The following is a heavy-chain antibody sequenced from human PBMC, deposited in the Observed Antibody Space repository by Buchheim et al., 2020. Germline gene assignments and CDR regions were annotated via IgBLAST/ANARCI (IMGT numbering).Heavy chain of an antibody. CDR1: GFTFSSYG. V-gene: IGHV3-30*18. Sequence: QVQLVESGGDVVQPGRSLRLSCAASGFTFSSYGMHWVRQAPGKGLEWVAVISYDGSNKYYADSVKGRFTISRDNSKNTLYLQMNSLRPEDTAVYFCAKDLSGSFSPDYWGQGTL. D-gene: IGHD1-26*01. CDR3: AKDLSGSFSPDY. J-gene: IGHJ4*02. CDR2: ISYDGSNK.